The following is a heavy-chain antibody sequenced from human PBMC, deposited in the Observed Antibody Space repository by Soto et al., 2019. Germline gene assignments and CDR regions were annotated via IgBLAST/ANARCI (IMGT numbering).Heavy chain of an antibody. CDR3: ARGKGVLLWFGELFGFDY. J-gene: IGHJ4*02. V-gene: IGHV4-34*01. CDR2: INHSGST. CDR1: GGSFSGYY. Sequence: SETLSLTCAVYGGSFSGYYWSWIRQPPGKGLEWIGEINHSGSTNCNPSLKSRVTISVDTSKNQFSLKLSSVTAADTAVYYCARGKGVLLWFGELFGFDYWGQGTLVTVS. D-gene: IGHD3-10*01.